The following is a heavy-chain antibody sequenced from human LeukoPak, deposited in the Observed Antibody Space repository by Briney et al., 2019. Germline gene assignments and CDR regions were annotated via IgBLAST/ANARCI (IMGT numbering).Heavy chain of an antibody. CDR2: ISAYKGNT. CDR3: ARQHSSGYYSPHYYYSMDV. D-gene: IGHD3-22*01. CDR1: GYTFTAYG. J-gene: IGHJ6*02. V-gene: IGHV1-18*01. Sequence: ASVKVSCKASGYTFTAYGISWVRQAPGQGLEWMGWISAYKGNTNYAQKLQGRVTMTTETSTSTAYMELRSLRSDDTAVYYCARQHSSGYYSPHYYYSMDVWGQGTTVTVSS.